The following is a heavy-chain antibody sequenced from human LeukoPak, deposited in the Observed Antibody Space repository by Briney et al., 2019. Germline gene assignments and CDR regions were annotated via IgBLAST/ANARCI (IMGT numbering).Heavy chain of an antibody. D-gene: IGHD5-24*01. V-gene: IGHV4-34*01. J-gene: IGHJ5*02. CDR2: IKHSGST. CDR3: ARGQKRWLQSGSFDP. Sequence: SETLSLTCAVYGGSFSGYYWSWLRQPPGKGLEWIGEIKHSGSTNYNPSPKSRVTIPVDTSKNQFSLKLSSVTAADTAVYYCARGQKRWLQSGSFDPWGQGTLVTVSS. CDR1: GGSFSGYY.